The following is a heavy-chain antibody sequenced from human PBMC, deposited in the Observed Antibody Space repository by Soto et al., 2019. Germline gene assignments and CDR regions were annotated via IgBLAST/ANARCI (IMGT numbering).Heavy chain of an antibody. D-gene: IGHD6-19*01. CDR1: GFTFSDYW. J-gene: IGHJ4*02. CDR2: IKLDGSEE. V-gene: IGHV3-7*01. CDR3: ASLPMGQWRSNLNY. Sequence: EVQLVESGGGLVQPGGSLRLSCAASGFTFSDYWMSCVRQAPGKGLEWVANIKLDGSEEYYVDSVKGRFTISRDNVKNSVSLQMNSLRVEDTGVYYPASLPMGQWRSNLNYWGQVHLVTVSS.